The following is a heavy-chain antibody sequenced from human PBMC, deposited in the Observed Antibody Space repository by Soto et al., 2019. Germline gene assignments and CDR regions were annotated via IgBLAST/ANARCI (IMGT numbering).Heavy chain of an antibody. J-gene: IGHJ4*02. CDR2: ISAYNCNT. CDR1: GYNFRRYG. CDR3: ARDRGN. V-gene: IGHV1-18*01. Sequence: SGVNVSCKASGYNFRRYGISWVGQAPGQRREGMGWISAYNCNTDYAQKLQGRDTITRDTSTSTAYMELRNLRSDDTAVYFCARDRGNWGQGTLVTVSS.